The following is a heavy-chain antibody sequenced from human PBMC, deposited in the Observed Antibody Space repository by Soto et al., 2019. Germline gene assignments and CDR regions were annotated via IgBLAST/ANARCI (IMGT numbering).Heavy chain of an antibody. D-gene: IGHD3-9*01. Sequence: GGSLRLSCAASGFSFSSYGMHWVRQAPGKGQEWVAVIPYDGKNIYYADSVRGRFTITRDNSKSTLYLQMNSLRDQDTAVYYCAIALIPESATGNFFFDSWGQGAKVTVSS. CDR3: AIALIPESATGNFFFDS. V-gene: IGHV3-30*03. CDR1: GFSFSSYG. CDR2: IPYDGKNI. J-gene: IGHJ4*02.